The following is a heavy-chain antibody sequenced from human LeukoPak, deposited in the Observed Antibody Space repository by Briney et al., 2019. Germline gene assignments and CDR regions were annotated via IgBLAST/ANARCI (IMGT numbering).Heavy chain of an antibody. Sequence: GGSLRPSCAASGFTFSSYDMHWVRQATGKGLEWVSAIGTAGDTYYPGSVKGRFTISRENAKNSLYLQMNSLRAGDTAVYYCARGGYCSSTSCFNYYYYGMDVWGQGTTVTVSS. CDR1: GFTFSSYD. D-gene: IGHD2-2*01. J-gene: IGHJ6*02. V-gene: IGHV3-13*01. CDR2: IGTAGDT. CDR3: ARGGYCSSTSCFNYYYYGMDV.